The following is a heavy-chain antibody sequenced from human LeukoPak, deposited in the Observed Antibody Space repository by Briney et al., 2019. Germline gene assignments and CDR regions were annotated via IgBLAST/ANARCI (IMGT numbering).Heavy chain of an antibody. J-gene: IGHJ4*02. CDR3: AKYPGAAVAGDFDY. V-gene: IGHV1-8*01. CDR2: MNPNSGNT. D-gene: IGHD6-19*01. CDR1: GYTFASYD. Sequence: ASVKVSCKASGYTFASYDINWVRQATGQGLEWMGWMNPNSGNTGYAQKFQGRVTMTRNTSISTAYMELSSLRSEDTAVYYCAKYPGAAVAGDFDYWGQGTLVTVSS.